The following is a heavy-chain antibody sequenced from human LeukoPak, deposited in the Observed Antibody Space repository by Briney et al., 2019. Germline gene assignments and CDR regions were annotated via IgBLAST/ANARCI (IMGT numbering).Heavy chain of an antibody. V-gene: IGHV3-23*01. Sequence: PGGSLRLSCAASGFTFSNYAMSWVRQAPGKGLEWVSAITGSDGTTYYADSVKGRFTISRDNSKNTLYLQMNSLRAEDTAVYYCAREPTYCSGGSCYFDYWGQGTLVTVSS. CDR3: AREPTYCSGGSCYFDY. J-gene: IGHJ4*02. CDR1: GFTFSNYA. CDR2: ITGSDGTT. D-gene: IGHD2-15*01.